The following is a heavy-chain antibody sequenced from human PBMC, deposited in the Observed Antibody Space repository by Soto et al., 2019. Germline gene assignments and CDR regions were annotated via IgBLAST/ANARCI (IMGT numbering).Heavy chain of an antibody. CDR1: GYTFTSYA. CDR2: INAGNGNT. CDR3: ARVAIFGVVKMYYFDY. Sequence: QVPLVQSGAEVKKPGASVKVSCKASGYTFTSYAMHWVRQAPGQRLEWMGWINAGNGNTKYSQKFQGRVTITRDTSASTAYMELSSLRSEDTAVYYCARVAIFGVVKMYYFDYWGQGTLVTVSS. D-gene: IGHD3-3*01. V-gene: IGHV1-3*01. J-gene: IGHJ4*02.